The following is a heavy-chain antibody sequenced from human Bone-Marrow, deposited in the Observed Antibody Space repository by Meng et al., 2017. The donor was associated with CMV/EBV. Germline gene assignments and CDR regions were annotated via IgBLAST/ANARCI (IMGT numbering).Heavy chain of an antibody. D-gene: IGHD4-17*01. J-gene: IGHJ6*02. CDR1: GFTFSSYG. V-gene: IGHV3-30*02. CDR3: AKDRNDYGDYYYGMDV. Sequence: GGSLRLSCAASGFTFSSYGMHWVRQAPGKGLEWVAFIRYDGSNKYYADSVKGRFTISRDNSKNTLYLQMNSLRAEDTAVYYCAKDRNDYGDYYYGMDVWGQGTTVTCSS. CDR2: IRYDGSNK.